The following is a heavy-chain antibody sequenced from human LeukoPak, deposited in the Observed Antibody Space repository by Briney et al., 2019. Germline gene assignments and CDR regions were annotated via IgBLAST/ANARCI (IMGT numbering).Heavy chain of an antibody. J-gene: IGHJ5*02. Sequence: ASVTVSCKASGYTFTSYDINWVRQATGQGLEWMGWMNTNSGNTGYAQKFQGRVTMTRNTSIITAYMELSSLRSEDTAVYYCARGVGSSSSHWFDPWGQGTLVTVSS. CDR1: GYTFTSYD. V-gene: IGHV1-8*01. CDR2: MNTNSGNT. D-gene: IGHD6-6*01. CDR3: ARGVGSSSSHWFDP.